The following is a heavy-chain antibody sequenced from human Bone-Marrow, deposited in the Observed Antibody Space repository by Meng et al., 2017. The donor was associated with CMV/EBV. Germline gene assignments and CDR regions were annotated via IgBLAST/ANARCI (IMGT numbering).Heavy chain of an antibody. D-gene: IGHD3-22*01. V-gene: IGHV4-39*01. CDR2: IYYSGST. CDR3: ARLSYYYGSSGYFFDY. Sequence: SETLSLTCTVSGGSISSSSYYWGWIRQPPGKGLEWIGSIYYSGSTYYNPSLKSRVTISVDTSKNQFSLKLSSVTAADTAVYYCARLSYYYGSSGYFFDYWGQGTLVTVSS. J-gene: IGHJ4*02. CDR1: GGSISSSSYY.